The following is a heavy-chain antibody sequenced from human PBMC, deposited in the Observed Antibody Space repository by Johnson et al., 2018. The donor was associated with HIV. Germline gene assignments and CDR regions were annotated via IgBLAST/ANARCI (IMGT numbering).Heavy chain of an antibody. V-gene: IGHV3-9*01. CDR3: AKDLDLFQRAFDI. D-gene: IGHD3-3*01. CDR2: ISWNSGSI. J-gene: IGHJ3*02. CDR1: GFTFDDYA. Sequence: VQLVESGGGLVQPGRSLRLSCAASGFTFDDYAMHWVRQAPGKGLEWVSGISWNSGSIGYADSVKGRFTISRDNAKNSLYLQMNSLGAEDTAVYYCAKDLDLFQRAFDIWGQGTMVTVSS.